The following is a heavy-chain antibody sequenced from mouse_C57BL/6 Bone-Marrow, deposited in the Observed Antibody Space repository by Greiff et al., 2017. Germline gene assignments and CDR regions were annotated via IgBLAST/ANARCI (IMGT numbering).Heavy chain of an antibody. CDR1: GYTFTSYW. V-gene: IGHV1-5*01. J-gene: IGHJ4*01. CDR2: IYPGNSDT. CDR3: TRSGYYGYYAMDY. Sequence: VQLQQSGTVLARPGASVKMSCKTSGYTFTSYWMHWVKQRPGQGLEWIGAIYPGNSDTSYNQKFKGKAKLAAVTSASTAYMELSSLTNEDSAVYYCTRSGYYGYYAMDYWGQGTSVTVAA. D-gene: IGHD1-1*01.